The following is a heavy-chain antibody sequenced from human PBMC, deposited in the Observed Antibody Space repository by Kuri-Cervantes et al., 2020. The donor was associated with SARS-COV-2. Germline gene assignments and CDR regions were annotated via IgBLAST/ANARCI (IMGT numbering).Heavy chain of an antibody. CDR1: GFTFSSYS. CDR3: ARGGWIAATDYFDY. J-gene: IGHJ4*02. D-gene: IGHD6-13*01. Sequence: GGSLRLSCAASGFTFSSYSMNWVRQAPGKGLEWVSSISSSSSYIYYADSVKGRFTISRDNAKNSLYLQMNSLRAGDTAVYYCARGGWIAATDYFDYWGQGTLVTVSS. CDR2: ISSSSSYI. V-gene: IGHV3-21*01.